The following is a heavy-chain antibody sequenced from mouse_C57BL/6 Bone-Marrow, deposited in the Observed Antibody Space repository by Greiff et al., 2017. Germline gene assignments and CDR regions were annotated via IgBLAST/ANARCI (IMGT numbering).Heavy chain of an antibody. CDR3: ARGLGTTGFAY. J-gene: IGHJ3*01. Sequence: EVQVVESGPGLVKPSQSLSLTCSVTGYSITSGYYWNWIRQFPGNKLEWMGYISYDGSNNYNPSLKNRISITRDTSKNQFFLKLNSVTTEDTATYYCARGLGTTGFAYWGQGTLVTVSA. V-gene: IGHV3-6*01. CDR2: ISYDGSN. CDR1: GYSITSGYY. D-gene: IGHD1-1*01.